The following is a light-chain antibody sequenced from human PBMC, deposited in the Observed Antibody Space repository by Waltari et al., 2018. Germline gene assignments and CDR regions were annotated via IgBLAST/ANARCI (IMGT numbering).Light chain of an antibody. CDR2: DAS. Sequence: EIVLTQSPATLSLSPGERAPLSARASQSVSSYLAWYQQKPGQAPRLLIYDASNRATGIPARFSGSGSGTDFTLTISSLEPEDFAVYYCQQRSNWPLTFGGGTKVEIK. CDR1: QSVSSY. CDR3: QQRSNWPLT. V-gene: IGKV3-11*01. J-gene: IGKJ4*01.